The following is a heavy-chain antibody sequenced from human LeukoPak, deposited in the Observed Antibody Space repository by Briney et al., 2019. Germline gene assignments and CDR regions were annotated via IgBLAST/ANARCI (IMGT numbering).Heavy chain of an antibody. D-gene: IGHD4-17*01. CDR3: AKDSHPTGPKMTTVTTGDFDY. V-gene: IGHV3-23*01. CDR1: GFTFSSYA. J-gene: IGHJ4*02. CDR2: ISGSGGST. Sequence: PGGSLRLSCAASGFTFSSYAMSWIRQAPGKGLEWVSAISGSGGSTYYADSVKGRFTISRDNSKNTLYLQMNSLRAEDTAVYYCAKDSHPTGPKMTTVTTGDFDYWGQGTLVTVSS.